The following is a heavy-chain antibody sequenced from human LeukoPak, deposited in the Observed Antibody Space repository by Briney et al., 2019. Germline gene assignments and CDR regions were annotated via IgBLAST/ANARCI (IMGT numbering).Heavy chain of an antibody. J-gene: IGHJ4*02. CDR3: AKDHSQNFDY. CDR1: GFTFSNYG. Sequence: GGSLRLSCAASGFTFSNYGMHWIRQAPGKGLEWVAFLRRDGSDKYYADSVKGRFTISRDNSKNTVYLQTNSLRPEDTAVYYCAKDHSQNFDYWGQGTLVTVSS. D-gene: IGHD5-18*01. CDR2: LRRDGSDK. V-gene: IGHV3-30*02.